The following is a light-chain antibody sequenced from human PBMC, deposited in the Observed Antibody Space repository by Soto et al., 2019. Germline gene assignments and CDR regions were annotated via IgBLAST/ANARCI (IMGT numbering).Light chain of an antibody. V-gene: IGLV1-40*01. Sequence: VVTQPPSVSGAPGQRITISCTGSSSNIGAGYDVHWYQQVPGTAPKLLIHGNTNRPSGVPDRFSGSKSGTSASLAITGLQAEDEADYYCQSYDSSLSGYVFGTGTKLTVL. J-gene: IGLJ1*01. CDR3: QSYDSSLSGYV. CDR1: SSNIGAGYD. CDR2: GNT.